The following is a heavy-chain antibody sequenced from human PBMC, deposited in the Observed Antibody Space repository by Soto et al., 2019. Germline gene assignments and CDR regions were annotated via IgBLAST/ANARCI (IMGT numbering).Heavy chain of an antibody. Sequence: QVQLVQSGAEVKKPGASVKVSCKASGYTFTSYAIHWVRQAPGQRLEWMGWINAGNGNTKYSQKFQGRVTITRDTSASTAYMELSSLRSEDTAVYYCARSGYMVVAATGIDYWGQGTLVTVSS. CDR3: ARSGYMVVAATGIDY. D-gene: IGHD2-15*01. CDR2: INAGNGNT. V-gene: IGHV1-3*01. J-gene: IGHJ4*02. CDR1: GYTFTSYA.